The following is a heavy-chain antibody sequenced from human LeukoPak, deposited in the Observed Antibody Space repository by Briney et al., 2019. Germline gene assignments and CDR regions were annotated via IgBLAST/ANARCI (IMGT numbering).Heavy chain of an antibody. J-gene: IGHJ6*03. CDR3: ARAVVINFYYYYMDV. D-gene: IGHD2-21*01. CDR1: GFTFSSCG. Sequence: GGSLRLSCAASGFTFSSCGMSWVRQAPGEGLEWVSAISGSGGSTYYADSVKGRFTISRDNSKNTLYLQMNSLRAEDTAFYYCARAVVINFYYYYMDVWGKGTTVTVSS. V-gene: IGHV3-23*01. CDR2: ISGSGGST.